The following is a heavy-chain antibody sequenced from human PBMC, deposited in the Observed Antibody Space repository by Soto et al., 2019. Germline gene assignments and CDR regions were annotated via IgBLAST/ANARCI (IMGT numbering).Heavy chain of an antibody. CDR1: GGTFRSYA. CDR2: IIPMFGPP. Sequence: SVKVSCKASGGTFRSYAFSWVRQAPGQGLEWMGGIIPMFGPPNYAQKFQGRLTISADESTSTVFMELSSLRREDAAVYYCARDYDTGGYLDYWGQGTLVTVSS. V-gene: IGHV1-69*13. D-gene: IGHD3-22*01. CDR3: ARDYDTGGYLDY. J-gene: IGHJ4*02.